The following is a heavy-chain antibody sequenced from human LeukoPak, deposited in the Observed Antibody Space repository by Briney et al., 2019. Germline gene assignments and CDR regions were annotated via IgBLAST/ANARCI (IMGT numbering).Heavy chain of an antibody. Sequence: SETLSLTCTVSGASVSSGSYYWSWIRQPPGKGLEWIGYIYYSGSTNYNPSLKSRVTISVDTSKTQFSLQVSFVTAADSVVYYCARQNYDILNGYHNWFDPWGQGTLVTVSS. CDR3: ARQNYDILNGYHNWFDP. V-gene: IGHV4-61*01. D-gene: IGHD3-9*01. CDR1: GASVSSGSYY. CDR2: IYYSGST. J-gene: IGHJ5*02.